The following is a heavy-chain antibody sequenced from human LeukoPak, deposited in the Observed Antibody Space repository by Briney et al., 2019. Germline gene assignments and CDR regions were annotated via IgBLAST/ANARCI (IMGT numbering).Heavy chain of an antibody. Sequence: GASVKVSCKASGYTFTSYAMHWVRQAPGQRLEWMGWINAGNGNTKYSQKFQGRVTITADKSTSTAYMELSSLRSEDTAVYYCARGVMRYYGSGSYYNVETTEYFQHWGQGTLVTVSS. CDR3: ARGVMRYYGSGSYYNVETTEYFQH. J-gene: IGHJ1*01. CDR1: GYTFTSYA. CDR2: INAGNGNT. V-gene: IGHV1-3*01. D-gene: IGHD3-10*01.